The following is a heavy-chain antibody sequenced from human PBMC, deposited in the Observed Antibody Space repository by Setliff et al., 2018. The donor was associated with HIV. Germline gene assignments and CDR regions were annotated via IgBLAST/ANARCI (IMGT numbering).Heavy chain of an antibody. CDR1: GYTFTSYA. Sequence: ASVKVSCKASGYTFTSYAMNWVRQAPGQGLEWMGWINTNTGNPTYAQGFTGRFVFSLDTSVSTAYLQISSLKAEDTAVYYCARGKRAMVRGVIIMPAFDILGQGTMVTVSS. CDR2: INTNTGNP. CDR3: ARGKRAMVRGVIIMPAFDI. D-gene: IGHD3-10*01. V-gene: IGHV7-4-1*02. J-gene: IGHJ3*02.